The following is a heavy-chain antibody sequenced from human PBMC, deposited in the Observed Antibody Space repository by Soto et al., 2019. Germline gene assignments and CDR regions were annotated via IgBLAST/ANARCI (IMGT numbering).Heavy chain of an antibody. CDR3: ASGYDHDAFDI. D-gene: IGHD5-12*01. CDR1: GGSISSYY. J-gene: IGHJ3*02. V-gene: IGHV4-59*01. Sequence: SGTLSLTCTVSGGSISSYYWSWIRQPPGKGLEWIGYIYYSGSTNYNPSLKSRVTISVDTSKNQFSLKLSSVTAADTAVYYCASGYDHDAFDIWGQGTMVTVSS. CDR2: IYYSGST.